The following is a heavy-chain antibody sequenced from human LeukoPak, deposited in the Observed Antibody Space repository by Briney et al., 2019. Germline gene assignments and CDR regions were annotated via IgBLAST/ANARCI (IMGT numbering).Heavy chain of an antibody. Sequence: ASVKVSCKASGYTFTSYAMNWVRQAPGQGLEWMGWINTNTGNPTYAQGFTGRFVFSLDTSVSTAYLQISSLKAEDTAVYYCARDAGYYGSGSHDAFDIWGQGTMDTVSS. J-gene: IGHJ3*02. CDR3: ARDAGYYGSGSHDAFDI. D-gene: IGHD3-10*01. CDR2: INTNTGNP. V-gene: IGHV7-4-1*02. CDR1: GYTFTSYA.